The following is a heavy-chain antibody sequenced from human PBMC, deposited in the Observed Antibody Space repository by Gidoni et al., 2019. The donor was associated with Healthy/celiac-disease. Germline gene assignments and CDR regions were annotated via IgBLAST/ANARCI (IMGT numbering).Heavy chain of an antibody. CDR3: ARECVIAANDDPWFDP. J-gene: IGHJ5*02. CDR1: GYTFTGYY. Sequence: QVQLVQSGAAVKTPGASVTVSCTASGYTFTGYYMHWVRQDPGQGLEWMGWINPNSGGTNYAQKFQGRVTMTRDTSISTAYMELSRLRSDDTAVYYCARECVIAANDDPWFDPWGQGTLVTVSS. CDR2: INPNSGGT. D-gene: IGHD6-13*01. V-gene: IGHV1-2*02.